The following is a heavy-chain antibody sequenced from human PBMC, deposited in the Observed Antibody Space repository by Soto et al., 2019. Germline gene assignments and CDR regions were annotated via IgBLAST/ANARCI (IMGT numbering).Heavy chain of an antibody. CDR3: ARVPYYDSSGYYSAWFDP. J-gene: IGHJ5*02. CDR2: ISAYNGNT. Sequence: ASVKVSCKASGYTFTSYGISWVRQAPGQGLEWMGWISAYNGNTNYAQKLQGRVTMTTDTSTSTAYMELRSLRSDDTAVYYCARVPYYDSSGYYSAWFDPWGQGTLVTVSS. V-gene: IGHV1-18*01. D-gene: IGHD3-22*01. CDR1: GYTFTSYG.